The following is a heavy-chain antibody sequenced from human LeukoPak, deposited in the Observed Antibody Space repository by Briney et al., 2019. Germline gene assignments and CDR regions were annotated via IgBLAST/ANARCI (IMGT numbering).Heavy chain of an antibody. J-gene: IGHJ5*02. CDR3: ARQYYDILTGPNWFDP. CDR2: IYPGDSDT. D-gene: IGHD3-9*01. V-gene: IGHV5-51*01. Sequence: GESLKISCKGSGYSFSSYWIGWVRQMPGKGLEWMGIIYPGDSDTRYSPSFEGQVTISADKSISTAYLPWSSLKASDTAMYYSARQYYDILTGPNWFDPWGQGTLVTVSS. CDR1: GYSFSSYW.